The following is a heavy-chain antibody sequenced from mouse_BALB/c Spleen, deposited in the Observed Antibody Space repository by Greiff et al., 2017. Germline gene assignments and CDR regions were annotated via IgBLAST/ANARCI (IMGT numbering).Heavy chain of an antibody. V-gene: IGHV1-9*01. Sequence: VKLVESGAELMKPGASVKISCKATGYTFSSYWIEWVKQRPGHGLEWIGEILPGSGSTNYNVKFKGKATFTADTSSNTAYMQLSSLTSEDSAVYYCARSFYSPHYWGQGTTHTVSS. CDR2: ILPGSGST. CDR3: ARSFYSPHY. D-gene: IGHD1-1*01. J-gene: IGHJ2*01. CDR1: GYTFSSYW.